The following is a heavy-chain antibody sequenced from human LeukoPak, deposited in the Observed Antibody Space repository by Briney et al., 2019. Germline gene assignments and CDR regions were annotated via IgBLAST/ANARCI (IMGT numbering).Heavy chain of an antibody. D-gene: IGHD5-18*01. Sequence: PGGSLRLSCVASGFTFGSHWMSWVRQAPGKGLEWVANIKQDGSEKYSVDSVKGRFTISRDNAKNSLYLQMNSLRTEDTAVYYCARDVRGSVTSYFYYYMDVWGKGTTVTVSS. CDR3: ARDVRGSVTSYFYYYMDV. CDR2: IKQDGSEK. J-gene: IGHJ6*03. CDR1: GFTFGSHW. V-gene: IGHV3-7*01.